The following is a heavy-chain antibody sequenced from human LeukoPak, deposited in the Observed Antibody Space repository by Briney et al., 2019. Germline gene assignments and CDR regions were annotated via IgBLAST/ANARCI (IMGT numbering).Heavy chain of an antibody. J-gene: IGHJ4*02. CDR1: GFTFSNFW. D-gene: IGHD1-1*01. V-gene: IGHV3-7*01. Sequence: GGSLRLSCAASGFTFSNFWMKWVRQAPGKGLEWVANVNQDGSESHYVDSVKGRFTISRDNAKNSLFLQLNSLRAEDTAVYYCAREATTSRPGDYWGLGTLVTVSS. CDR2: VNQDGSES. CDR3: AREATTSRPGDY.